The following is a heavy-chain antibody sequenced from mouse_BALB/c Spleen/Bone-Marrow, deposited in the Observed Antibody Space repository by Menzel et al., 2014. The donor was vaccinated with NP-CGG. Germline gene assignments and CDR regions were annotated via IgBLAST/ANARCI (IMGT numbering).Heavy chain of an antibody. V-gene: IGHV5-6*01. J-gene: IGHJ3*01. D-gene: IGHD2-4*01. CDR1: GFTFSTYG. Sequence: EVKLMESGGDLVKPGGSPKLSCAASGFTFSTYGMSWVRQTPDKRLEWVAAISNGGIYTYYPDTVKGRFTISRDNAKNTLYLQMSSLKSEDTAMYYCVRPYDYGTWFAYWGQGTLVTVSA. CDR3: VRPYDYGTWFAY. CDR2: ISNGGIYT.